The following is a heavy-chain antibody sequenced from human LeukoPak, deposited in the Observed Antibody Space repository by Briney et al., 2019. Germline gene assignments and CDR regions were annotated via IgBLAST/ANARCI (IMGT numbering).Heavy chain of an antibody. D-gene: IGHD2-2*01. CDR1: GFTFSSYA. CDR2: ISSSSSYI. V-gene: IGHV3-21*01. CDR3: ARDKGLGYCTSTSCYVGWFDP. J-gene: IGHJ5*02. Sequence: GGSLRLSCAASGFTFSSYAMNWVRQAPGKGLEWVSSISSSSSYIYYADSVKGRFTISRDNTKNSLYLQMNSLRAEDTAVNYCARDKGLGYCTSTSCYVGWFDPWGQGTLVTVSS.